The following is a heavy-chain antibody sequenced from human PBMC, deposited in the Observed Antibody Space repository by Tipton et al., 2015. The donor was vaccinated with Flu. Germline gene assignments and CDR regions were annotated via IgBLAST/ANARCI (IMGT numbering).Heavy chain of an antibody. V-gene: IGHV4-38-2*01. CDR3: ARHTGDSVRGVIDY. CDR1: GYSIRSGYY. D-gene: IGHD3-10*02. J-gene: IGHJ4*02. CDR2: IYHSGST. Sequence: TLSLTCAVSGYSIRSGYYWGWIRQPPGKGLEWIGSIYHSGSTYYNPSLRSRVAISVDTSQNQFSLEVTSVTAADTAVYYCARHTGDSVRGVIDYWGQGTLVTVSS.